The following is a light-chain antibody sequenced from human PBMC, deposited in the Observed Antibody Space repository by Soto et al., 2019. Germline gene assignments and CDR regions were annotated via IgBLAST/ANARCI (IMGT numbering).Light chain of an antibody. Sequence: EIVLTQAPGTLSLSPGEMATLSCRASQSVSSANFAWYQQKPGQAPRLLIYGASSRATGIPDRFSGSGSGTVFTLTINILEPDDFAVYYCHQYGNSHQTCGQGTKGDIK. J-gene: IGKJ1*01. CDR1: QSVSSAN. V-gene: IGKV3-20*01. CDR2: GAS. CDR3: HQYGNSHQT.